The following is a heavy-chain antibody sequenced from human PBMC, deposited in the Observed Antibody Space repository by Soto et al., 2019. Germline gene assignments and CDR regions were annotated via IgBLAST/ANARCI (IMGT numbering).Heavy chain of an antibody. CDR3: ARDLTLHHYETSGNY. V-gene: IGHV3-48*03. CDR1: GFTFSSYE. Sequence: GGSLRLSCAASGFTFSSYEMNWVRQAPGKGLEWVSYISSSGSTIYYADSVKGRFTISRDNAKNSLYLQMNSLRAEDTAVYYCARDLTLHHYETSGNYWGQGTLVTVSS. CDR2: ISSSGSTI. D-gene: IGHD3-22*01. J-gene: IGHJ4*02.